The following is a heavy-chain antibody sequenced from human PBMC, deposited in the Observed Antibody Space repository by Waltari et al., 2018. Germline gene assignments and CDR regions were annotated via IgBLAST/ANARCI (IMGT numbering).Heavy chain of an antibody. J-gene: IGHJ6*02. D-gene: IGHD6-13*01. Sequence: QVQLQESGPGLVKPSGTLSLTCAVSGGSISSSNWWSWVRQPPGQRLGWIGEIAHGGSANYNPSLKSRVTISVDKSKNQFSLRLSSVTAADTAVYYCAKAAAGFQYYYYGMDVWGQGTAVTVSS. V-gene: IGHV4-4*02. CDR2: IAHGGSA. CDR3: AKAAAGFQYYYYGMDV. CDR1: GGSISSSNW.